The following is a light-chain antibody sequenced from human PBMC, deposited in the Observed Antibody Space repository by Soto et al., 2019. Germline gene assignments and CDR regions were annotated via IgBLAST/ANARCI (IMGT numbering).Light chain of an antibody. CDR1: SSDVGGYNY. CDR2: EVS. V-gene: IGLV2-14*01. CDR3: CSYTSSSTYV. J-gene: IGLJ1*01. Sequence: QSALTQPASVSGSPGQSITISCTGTSSDVGGYNYVSWYQQHPGKAPKLLIYEVSDRPSGVSNRFSGSKSGNTAPLTISGLQAEDEADYYCCSYTSSSTYVFGTGTKVTVL.